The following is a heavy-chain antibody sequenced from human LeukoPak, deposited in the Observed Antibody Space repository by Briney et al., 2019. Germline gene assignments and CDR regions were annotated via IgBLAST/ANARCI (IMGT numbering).Heavy chain of an antibody. Sequence: SETLSLTCNVSGDSISNYYWNWIRQPAGKGLEWIGRIYSNGNTNYNPSLKSRVTMSVDTSKNQFSLKLSSVTAADTAVYYCARDKRVAVAGTYIYYYYMDVWGNGTTVTISS. CDR2: IYSNGNT. CDR3: ARDKRVAVAGTYIYYYYMDV. J-gene: IGHJ6*03. V-gene: IGHV4-4*07. D-gene: IGHD6-19*01. CDR1: GDSISNYY.